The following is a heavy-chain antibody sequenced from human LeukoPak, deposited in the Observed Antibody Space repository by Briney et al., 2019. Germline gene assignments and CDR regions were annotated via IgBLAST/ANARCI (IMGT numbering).Heavy chain of an antibody. CDR2: ISYDGSNK. CDR3: AKDRGRDIVVVPAATKVNWFDP. J-gene: IGHJ5*02. D-gene: IGHD2-2*01. V-gene: IGHV3-30*18. CDR1: GFTFSSYG. Sequence: GRSLRLSCAASGFTFSSYGMHWVRQAPGKGLEWVAVISYDGSNKYYADSVKGRFTISRDNSKNTLYLQMNSLKAEDTAVYYCAKDRGRDIVVVPAATKVNWFDPWGQGTLVTVSS.